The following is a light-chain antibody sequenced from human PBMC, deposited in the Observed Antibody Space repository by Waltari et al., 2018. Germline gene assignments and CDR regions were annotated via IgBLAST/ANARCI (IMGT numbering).Light chain of an antibody. J-gene: IGLJ2*01. Sequence: QSALTQPPSPSGPPGQSVPISSPGTNSDIDNFQYVSWYQQHPGKAPRLIIYDFTKRPSEVPNRFSGSKSGNMASLTVSYLQADDEADYFCCSFSGGNDLLFGGGTKLTVL. CDR2: DFT. V-gene: IGLV2-8*01. CDR1: NSDIDNFQY. CDR3: CSFSGGNDLL.